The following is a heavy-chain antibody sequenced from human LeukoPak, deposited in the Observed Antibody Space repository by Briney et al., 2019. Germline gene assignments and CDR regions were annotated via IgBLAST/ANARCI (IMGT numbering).Heavy chain of an antibody. V-gene: IGHV3-66*01. Sequence: PGGSLRLSCAASGFSVSDNYMSWVRQAPGKGLEWLSVFYGDKHTLYAVSVKGRFIISRDNSKNTLYLQMNSLTLEDTAVYFCAKGGYSGHEFDFWGQGALVTVSS. CDR3: AKGGYSGHEFDF. J-gene: IGHJ5*01. D-gene: IGHD5-12*01. CDR1: GFSVSDNY. CDR2: FYGDKHT.